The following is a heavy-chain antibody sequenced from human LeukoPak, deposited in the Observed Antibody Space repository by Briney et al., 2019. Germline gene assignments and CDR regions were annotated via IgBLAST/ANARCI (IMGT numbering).Heavy chain of an antibody. D-gene: IGHD3-10*01. CDR3: VRDGEGVAISVNYWFDP. CDR1: GFTFTSYD. V-gene: IGHV1-8*01. CDR2: MNPNNGKT. J-gene: IGHJ5*02. Sequence: ASVKVSCKASGFTFTSYDINWVRQASGQGLEWMGWMNPNNGKTGYAQKFQGRVIMTRDTSISKAYMELRDLRSEDTAVYYCVRDGEGVAISVNYWFDPWGQGTLVTVSS.